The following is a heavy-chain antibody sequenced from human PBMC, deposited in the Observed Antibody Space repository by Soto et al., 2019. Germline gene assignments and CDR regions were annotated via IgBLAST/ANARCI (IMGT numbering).Heavy chain of an antibody. CDR2: ISYDGSNK. Sequence: QVQLVESGGGVVQPGRSLRLSCAASGFTFSSYAMHWVRQAPGKGLEWVAVISYDGSNKYYADSVKGRFTISRDNSKNTLYLQMNSLRAEDTAVYYCARGFRSKTRDGSLGYWGQGTLVTVSS. CDR1: GFTFSSYA. V-gene: IGHV3-30-3*01. D-gene: IGHD7-27*01. J-gene: IGHJ4*02. CDR3: ARGFRSKTRDGSLGY.